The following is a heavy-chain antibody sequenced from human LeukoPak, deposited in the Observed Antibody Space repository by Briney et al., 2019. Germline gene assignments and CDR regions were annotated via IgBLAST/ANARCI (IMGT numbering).Heavy chain of an antibody. Sequence: SETLSLTCTVSGGSINSHYWSWIRQPPGKGLEWIGYIFRSGSTNYNPSLKSRVTISVDTSKNQFSLKLSSVTAADTAVYYCARSVEGYCSGGSCYSYYYYMDVWGKGTTVTVSS. CDR1: GGSINSHY. D-gene: IGHD2-15*01. V-gene: IGHV4-59*11. CDR2: IFRSGST. CDR3: ARSVEGYCSGGSCYSYYYYMDV. J-gene: IGHJ6*03.